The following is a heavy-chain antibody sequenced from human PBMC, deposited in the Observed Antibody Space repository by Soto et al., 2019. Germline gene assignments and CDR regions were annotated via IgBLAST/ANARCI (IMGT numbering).Heavy chain of an antibody. V-gene: IGHV3-9*01. CDR3: AKDAVVELWGKRTNWFDP. CDR1: GFTFDDYA. J-gene: IGHJ5*02. D-gene: IGHD2-15*01. Sequence: GGSLRLSCAASGFTFDDYAMHWVRQAPGKGLEWVSGISWNSGSIGYADSVKGRFTISRDNAKNSLYLQMNSLRAEDTALYYCAKDAVVELWGKRTNWFDPWGQGTLVTVSS. CDR2: ISWNSGSI.